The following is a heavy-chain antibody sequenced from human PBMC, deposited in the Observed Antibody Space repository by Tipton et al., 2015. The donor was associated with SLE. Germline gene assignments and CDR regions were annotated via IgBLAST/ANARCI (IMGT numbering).Heavy chain of an antibody. CDR2: IYYSGST. J-gene: IGHJ3*02. D-gene: IGHD3-9*01. V-gene: IGHV4-38-2*02. CDR1: GYSISSVNY. CDR3: AKSDYDFLTGYVAFDI. Sequence: TLSLTCSVSGYSISSVNYCAWIRQPPGKGLEWIGTIYYSGSTSYNPSLKSRVTISVDTSKSQFSLNVNSVTAADTAVYYCAKSDYDFLTGYVAFDIWGQGTLVTVSS.